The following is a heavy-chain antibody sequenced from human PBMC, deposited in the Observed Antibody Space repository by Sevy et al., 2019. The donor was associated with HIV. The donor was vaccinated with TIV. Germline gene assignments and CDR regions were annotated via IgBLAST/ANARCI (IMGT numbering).Heavy chain of an antibody. V-gene: IGHV2-5*01. D-gene: IGHD3-3*01. Sequence: SGPTLVKPTQTLTLTCTFSGFSLSTSGVGVGWIRQPPGKALEWLALIYWNDDKRYSPSLKSRLTITKETSKNQVVLTMTNMDPVDTATYYCAQIEYYDFWSGLGGWFDPWGQGTLVTVSS. CDR2: IYWNDDK. CDR1: GFSLSTSGVG. J-gene: IGHJ5*02. CDR3: AQIEYYDFWSGLGGWFDP.